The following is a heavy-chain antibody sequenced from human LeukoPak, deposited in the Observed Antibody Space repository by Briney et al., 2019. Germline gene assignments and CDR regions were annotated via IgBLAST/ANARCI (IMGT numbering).Heavy chain of an antibody. CDR2: IKEDGSEK. J-gene: IGHJ4*02. CDR1: GFTLSSHL. CDR3: ARDKQWSLDY. D-gene: IGHD6-19*01. V-gene: IGHV3-7*01. Sequence: SGGSLRLSCVTSGFTLSSHLMGWVRQAPGKGPEWVVNIKEDGSEKYYVDSVKGRFTISRDNAKNSLSLQMNSLRVEDTAVYYCARDKQWSLDYWGQGTLVTVSS.